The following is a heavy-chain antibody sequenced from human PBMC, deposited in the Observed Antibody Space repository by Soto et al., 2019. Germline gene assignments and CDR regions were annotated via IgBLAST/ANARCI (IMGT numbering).Heavy chain of an antibody. J-gene: IGHJ4*02. Sequence: EVQLVESGGGLVKPGGSLRLSCAASGFTFSSYSMNWVRQAPGKGLAWVSSISTSSAYIYYAESVKGRFTISRDNAKNSLYLQMKSLRAEDTAVYYCAGGAIRGFPRVDYWGQGTLVTVSS. D-gene: IGHD3-10*01. V-gene: IGHV3-21*01. CDR2: ISTSSAYI. CDR1: GFTFSSYS. CDR3: AGGAIRGFPRVDY.